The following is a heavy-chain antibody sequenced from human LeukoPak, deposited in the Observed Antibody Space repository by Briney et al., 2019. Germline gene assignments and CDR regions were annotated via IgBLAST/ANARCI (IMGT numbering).Heavy chain of an antibody. Sequence: PSETLSLTCTVSGGSISSGDYYWSWIRQPPGKGLEWIGYIYYSGSTYYNPSLKSRVTISVDTSKNQFSLKLSSVTAADTAVYYCARTEESVYYYYMDVWGKGTTVTVSS. CDR1: GGSISSGDYY. J-gene: IGHJ6*03. CDR2: IYYSGST. D-gene: IGHD2-21*02. CDR3: ARTEESVYYYYMDV. V-gene: IGHV4-30-4*08.